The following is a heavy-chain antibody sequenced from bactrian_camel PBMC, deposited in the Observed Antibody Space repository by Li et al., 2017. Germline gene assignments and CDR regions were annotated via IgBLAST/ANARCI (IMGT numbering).Heavy chain of an antibody. CDR3: AAGGSWVTLDSKEYYY. Sequence: QLVESGGGSVQAGGSLRLSCTASGYTAGYNCMGWFRQAPGKKREGVAAIDSAGTTSYADSVKGRFTISRHKAKNAVYLEIKSLKPEDTAMYYCAAGGSWVTLDSKEYYYWGQGTQVTVS. V-gene: IGHV3S53*01. J-gene: IGHJ4*01. CDR1: GYTAGYNC. CDR2: IDSAGTT. D-gene: IGHD1*01.